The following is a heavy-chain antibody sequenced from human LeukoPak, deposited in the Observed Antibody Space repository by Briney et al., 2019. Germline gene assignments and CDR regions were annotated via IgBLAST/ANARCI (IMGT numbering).Heavy chain of an antibody. J-gene: IGHJ3*02. CDR2: IYPGDSDI. CDR3: GRLIAAAGPLAFDI. CDR1: GYSFTTYW. V-gene: IGHV5-51*01. Sequence: GESLKISCKGSGYSFTTYWNGWVRQMPGKGLDWMGIIYPGDSDIRKSPSFQGQVTISADKSISTAYLQWSSLKASDTAMYYCGRLIAAAGPLAFDIWGQGTMVTVSS. D-gene: IGHD6-13*01.